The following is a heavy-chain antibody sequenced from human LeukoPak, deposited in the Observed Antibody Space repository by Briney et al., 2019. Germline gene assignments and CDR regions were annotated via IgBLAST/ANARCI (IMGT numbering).Heavy chain of an antibody. CDR3: AKDFWEMSTTDY. CDR1: GFTFSSYG. J-gene: IGHJ4*02. Sequence: GGSLRLSCAASGFTFSSYGMHWARQAPGKGLEWVAVISYDGSKKYYADSVKGRFTISRDNSKNTLYLQMNSLRAEDTAVYYCAKDFWEMSTTDYWGQGTLVTVSS. D-gene: IGHD5-24*01. CDR2: ISYDGSKK. V-gene: IGHV3-30*18.